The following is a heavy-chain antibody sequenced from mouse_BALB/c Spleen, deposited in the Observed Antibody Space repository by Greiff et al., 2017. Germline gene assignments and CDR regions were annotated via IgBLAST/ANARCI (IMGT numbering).Heavy chain of an antibody. J-gene: IGHJ4*01. CDR3: ARMITAATNYAMDY. V-gene: IGHV3-2*02. CDR2: ISDSGST. CDR1: GYSITSDYA. D-gene: IGHD2-4*01. Sequence: ESGPGLVKPSQSLSLTCTVTGYSITSDYAWTWIRQFPGNKLAWMGSISDSGSTSYNPSLKSRISITRDTSKNQFFLQLNSVTTEDTATYYCARMITAATNYAMDYWGQGTSVTVSS.